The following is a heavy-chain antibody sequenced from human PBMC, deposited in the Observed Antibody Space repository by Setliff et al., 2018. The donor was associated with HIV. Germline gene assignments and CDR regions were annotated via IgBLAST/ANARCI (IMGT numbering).Heavy chain of an antibody. V-gene: IGHV1-69*13. J-gene: IGHJ6*03. D-gene: IGHD6-19*01. CDR3: ARSPGYSSGWTPGYYYYMDV. CDR2: ILPFFDTA. Sequence: SVKVSCKVSGGTFTRNCISWVRQAPGQGLEWMGGILPFFDTANYAQKFQGRVTITADESTSTAYMELSSLRSEDTAVYYCARSPGYSSGWTPGYYYYMDVWGKGTTVTVSS. CDR1: GGTFTRNC.